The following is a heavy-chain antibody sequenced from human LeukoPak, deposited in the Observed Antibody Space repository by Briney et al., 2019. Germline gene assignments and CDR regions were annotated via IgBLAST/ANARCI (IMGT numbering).Heavy chain of an antibody. Sequence: PGGSLRLSCAASGFTFSSYGMHWVRQAPGKGLEWVAIISYDGSNKYYADSVKGRFTISRDNSKNTLYLQMNSLRAEDTAVYCCAKDLSIFGVVMGSAFGIWGQGTMVTVSS. CDR1: GFTFSSYG. V-gene: IGHV3-30*18. D-gene: IGHD3-3*01. J-gene: IGHJ3*02. CDR2: ISYDGSNK. CDR3: AKDLSIFGVVMGSAFGI.